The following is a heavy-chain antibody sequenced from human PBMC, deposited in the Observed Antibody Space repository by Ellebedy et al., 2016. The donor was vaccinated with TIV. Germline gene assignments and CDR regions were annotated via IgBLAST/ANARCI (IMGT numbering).Heavy chain of an antibody. CDR2: IYYSGRV. CDR3: VDQLTGLDAFDI. CDR1: GASISSGGYY. J-gene: IGHJ3*02. Sequence: SETLSLTCTVSGASISSGGYYWGWIRQHPGKGLEYIGYIYYSGRVDYNPSLKSRVTISVDMSKNQFSLKLSSVTASDTAVYYCVDQLTGLDAFDIWGQGTVVTVSS. V-gene: IGHV4-31*03. D-gene: IGHD7-27*01.